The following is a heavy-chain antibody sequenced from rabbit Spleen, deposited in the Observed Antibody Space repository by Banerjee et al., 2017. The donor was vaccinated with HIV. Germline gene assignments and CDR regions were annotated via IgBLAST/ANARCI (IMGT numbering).Heavy chain of an antibody. CDR1: GFDFSSYG. D-gene: IGHD4-1*01. Sequence: QEQLVESGGGLVQPGGSLKLSCKASGFDFSSYGVSWVRQAPGKGLEWIGYIDPVFGITYYANWVNGRFTISSHNAQNTLFLQLNSLTAADTATYFCVREVAAKVSLWGPGTLVT. CDR3: VREVAAKVSL. CDR2: IDPVFGIT. J-gene: IGHJ6*01. V-gene: IGHV1S47*01.